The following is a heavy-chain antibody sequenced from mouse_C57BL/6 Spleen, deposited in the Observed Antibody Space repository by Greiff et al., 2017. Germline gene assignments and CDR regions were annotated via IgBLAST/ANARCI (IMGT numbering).Heavy chain of an antibody. D-gene: IGHD3-3*01. CDR1: GYTFTSYG. Sequence: QVQLQQSGAELARPGASVKLSCKASGYTFTSYGISWVKQRTGQGLEWIGEIYPRSGNTYYNEKFKGKATLTADKSSSTAYMGLLSLKSEDSAVFCCARRDESNYFGYWGQGTTLTVSS. CDR2: IYPRSGNT. V-gene: IGHV1-81*01. CDR3: ARRDESNYFGY. J-gene: IGHJ2*01.